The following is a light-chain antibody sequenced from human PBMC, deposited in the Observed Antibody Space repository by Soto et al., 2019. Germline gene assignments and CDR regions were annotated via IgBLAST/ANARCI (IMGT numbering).Light chain of an antibody. CDR1: SSDVGGYNY. Sequence: QSALTQPASVSGSPGQSITISCTGTSSDVGGYNYVSWYQQHPGKAPKLMIYDVSNRPSGASNRFSGSKSGNTASLTISGLQAEDEADYYCSSYTSSSTGVFGTGTKLTVL. CDR2: DVS. V-gene: IGLV2-14*01. CDR3: SSYTSSSTGV. J-gene: IGLJ1*01.